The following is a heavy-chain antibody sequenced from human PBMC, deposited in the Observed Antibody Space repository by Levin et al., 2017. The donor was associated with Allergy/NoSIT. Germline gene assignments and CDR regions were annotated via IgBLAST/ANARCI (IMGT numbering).Heavy chain of an antibody. J-gene: IGHJ3*02. CDR3: AKDRIAAAGENDAFDS. CDR1: GFTFSSYA. D-gene: IGHD6-13*01. V-gene: IGHV3-23*01. Sequence: GGSLRLSCAASGFTFSSYAMSWVRQAPGKGLEWVSAISGSGGSTYYADSVKGRFTISRDNSKNTLYLQMNSLRAEDTAVYYCAKDRIAAAGENDAFDSWGQGTMVTVSS. CDR2: ISGSGGST.